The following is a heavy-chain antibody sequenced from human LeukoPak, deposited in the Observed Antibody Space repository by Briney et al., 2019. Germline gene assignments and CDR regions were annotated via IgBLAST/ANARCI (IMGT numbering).Heavy chain of an antibody. CDR3: ARGPGRYYDSSGYSGWYYYMDV. V-gene: IGHV1-3*03. CDR2: INAGNGNT. CDR1: GYTFTSYA. J-gene: IGHJ6*03. Sequence: ASVKVSCKASGYTFTSYAMHWARQAPGQRLEWMGWINAGNGNTKYSQEFQGRVTITRDTSASTAYMELSSLRSEDMAVYYCARGPGRYYDSSGYSGWYYYMDVWGKGTTVTVSS. D-gene: IGHD3-22*01.